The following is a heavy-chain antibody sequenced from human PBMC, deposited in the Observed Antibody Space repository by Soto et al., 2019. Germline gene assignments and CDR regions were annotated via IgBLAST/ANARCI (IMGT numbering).Heavy chain of an antibody. D-gene: IGHD5-12*01. CDR1: GGSINTFY. Sequence: SETLSLTCTVSGGSINTFYWSWVRQPAGKGLEWIGRIFSSGSTSFNPSLESRVAMSVDTSKNHFSLNLSSATAADMGVYYCAREGSYSAYNFAHGIQLWSFDFWGQGALVTVSS. V-gene: IGHV4-4*07. CDR3: AREGSYSAYNFAHGIQLWSFDF. J-gene: IGHJ4*02. CDR2: IFSSGST.